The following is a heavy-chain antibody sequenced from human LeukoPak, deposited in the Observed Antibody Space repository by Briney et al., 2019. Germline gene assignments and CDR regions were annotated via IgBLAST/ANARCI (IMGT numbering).Heavy chain of an antibody. V-gene: IGHV3-30*04. J-gene: IGHJ6*03. D-gene: IGHD3-9*01. Sequence: HSGESLRLSCAAPGFTFSTYTIPWVRQAPGKGLEWVAVMSYDGNDKHYAASVKGRFTISRDNSKNTVYLQMNSLRAEDTAVYYCAREGHYDILTGYSPVEYYYYYMDVWGKGTTVTVSS. CDR2: MSYDGNDK. CDR1: GFTFSTYT. CDR3: AREGHYDILTGYSPVEYYYYYMDV.